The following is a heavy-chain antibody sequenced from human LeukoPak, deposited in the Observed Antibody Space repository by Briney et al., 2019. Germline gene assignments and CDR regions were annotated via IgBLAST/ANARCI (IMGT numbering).Heavy chain of an antibody. CDR3: AREGSGWFIDY. Sequence: SVKVSCKASGGTFSSYGISWVRQAPGQGLEWMGRIIPILGIANYAQKFQGRVTITADKSTSTAYMELSSLRSEDTAVYYCAREGSGWFIDYWGQGTPVTVSS. CDR1: GGTFSSYG. V-gene: IGHV1-69*04. CDR2: IIPILGIA. D-gene: IGHD6-19*01. J-gene: IGHJ4*02.